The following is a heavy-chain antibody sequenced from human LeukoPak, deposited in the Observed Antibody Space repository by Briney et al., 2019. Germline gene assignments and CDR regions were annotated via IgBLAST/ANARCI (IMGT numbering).Heavy chain of an antibody. V-gene: IGHV1-18*01. CDR2: ISAYNGNT. J-gene: IGHJ4*02. CDR3: ARDGDLVVPAALYYFDY. D-gene: IGHD2-2*01. CDR1: GYTFTSYG. Sequence: GASVTVSCTASGYTFTSYGISWVRQAPGQGLEWMGWISAYNGNTNYAQKLQGRVTMTTDTSTSTAYMELRSLRSDDTAVYYCARDGDLVVPAALYYFDYWGQGTLVTVSS.